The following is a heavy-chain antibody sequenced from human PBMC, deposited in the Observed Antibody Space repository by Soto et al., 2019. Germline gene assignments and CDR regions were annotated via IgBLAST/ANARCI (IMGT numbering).Heavy chain of an antibody. D-gene: IGHD2-15*01. CDR3: ATSILYCSGGSCYSGWFDP. CDR1: GGSFGGYY. V-gene: IGHV4-34*01. Sequence: SETLSLTCAVYGGSFGGYYWSWIRQPPGKGLEWIGEINQSGSTNYNPSLKSRVTISVDTSKNQFSLTLSSVTAADTAIYYCATSILYCSGGSCYSGWFDPWGQGTLVTVYS. CDR2: INQSGST. J-gene: IGHJ5*02.